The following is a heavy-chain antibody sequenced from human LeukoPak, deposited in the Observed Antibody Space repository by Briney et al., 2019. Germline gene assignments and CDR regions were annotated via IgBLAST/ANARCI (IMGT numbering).Heavy chain of an antibody. CDR3: ARHVWSPYHDFWSGGGNWFDP. CDR1: GGSISSSSYY. Sequence: SETLSLTCTVSGGSISSSSYYWGWIRQPPGKGLEWIGSIYYSGSTYYNPSLKSRVTISVDTSKNQFSLKLSSVTAADTAVYYCARHVWSPYHDFWSGGGNWFDPWGQGTLVTVSS. CDR2: IYYSGST. V-gene: IGHV4-39*01. D-gene: IGHD3-3*01. J-gene: IGHJ5*02.